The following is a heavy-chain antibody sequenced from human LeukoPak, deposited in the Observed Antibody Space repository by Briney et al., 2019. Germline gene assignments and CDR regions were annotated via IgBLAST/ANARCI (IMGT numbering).Heavy chain of an antibody. CDR2: IRYDGSNK. CDR3: AKESVRYSSSWYYFDY. CDR1: GFTFSSYG. J-gene: IGHJ4*02. V-gene: IGHV3-30*02. Sequence: PGGSLRLSCAASGFTFSSYGMHWVRQAPGKGLEWVAFIRYDGSNKYYADSVKGRFTISRDNSKNTLYLQMNSLRAEDTAVYYCAKESVRYSSSWYYFDYWGQGTLVTVSS. D-gene: IGHD6-13*01.